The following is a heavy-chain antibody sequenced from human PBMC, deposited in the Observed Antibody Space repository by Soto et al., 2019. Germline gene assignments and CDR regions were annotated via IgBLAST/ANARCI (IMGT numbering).Heavy chain of an antibody. CDR1: GFTFSSYA. J-gene: IGHJ6*02. CDR2: ISYDGSNK. V-gene: IGHV3-30-3*01. Sequence: VQLVESGGGVVQPGRSLRLSCAASGFTFSSYAMHWVRQAPGKGLEWVAVISYDGSNKYYADSVKGRFTISRDNSKNTLYLQMNSLRAEDTAVYYCARAGSSRVYYYYGMDVWGQGTTVTVSS. D-gene: IGHD6-13*01. CDR3: ARAGSSRVYYYYGMDV.